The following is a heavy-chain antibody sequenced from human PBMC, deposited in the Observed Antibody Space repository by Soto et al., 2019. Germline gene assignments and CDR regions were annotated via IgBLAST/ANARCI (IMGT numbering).Heavy chain of an antibody. J-gene: IGHJ6*03. Sequence: ASVKVSCKASGYTFTSYDINWVRQATGQGLEWMGWMNPNSGNTGYAQKFQGRVTMTRNTSISTAYMELSSLRSEDTAVYYCARLWGNTVTTVAPGDYYYMDVWGKGTTVTVSS. V-gene: IGHV1-8*01. CDR1: GYTFTSYD. D-gene: IGHD4-17*01. CDR3: ARLWGNTVTTVAPGDYYYMDV. CDR2: MNPNSGNT.